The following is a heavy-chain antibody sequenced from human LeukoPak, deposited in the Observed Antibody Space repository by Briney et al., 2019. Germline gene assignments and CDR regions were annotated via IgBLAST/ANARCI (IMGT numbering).Heavy chain of an antibody. Sequence: GGSLRLSCAASGFIFSGEWMHWVRQPPGEGLVWVSRINSDGSSRSYADSVKGRFTISRDNAKNMLYLQMNSLRAEDTALYYCASLSAYDTVDYWGQGTLVTVSS. CDR1: GFIFSGEW. J-gene: IGHJ4*02. CDR3: ASLSAYDTVDY. CDR2: INSDGSSR. V-gene: IGHV3-74*01. D-gene: IGHD3-22*01.